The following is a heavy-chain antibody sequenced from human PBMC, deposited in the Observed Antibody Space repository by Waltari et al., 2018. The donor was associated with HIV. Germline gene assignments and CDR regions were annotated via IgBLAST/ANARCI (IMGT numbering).Heavy chain of an antibody. CDR2: ITTNINNN. V-gene: IGHV3-21*02. CDR3: VRDGGSYSGWYDP. Sequence: QLVEYGGGLVRPGESLRLSCAASGFIFTHYAMYWFRQAPGKGVEGVACITTNINNNYYAPSVRCRITIARDNINDLLCLEMNSLRDEDTAIYDCVRDGGSYSGWYDPWGQGTLVTVSS. CDR1: GFIFTHYA. D-gene: IGHD1-26*01. J-gene: IGHJ5*02.